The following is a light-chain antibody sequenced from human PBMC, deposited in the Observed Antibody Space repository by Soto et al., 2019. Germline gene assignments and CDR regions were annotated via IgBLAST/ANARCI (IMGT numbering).Light chain of an antibody. CDR1: QSVSSN. J-gene: IGKJ1*01. Sequence: EIVLTQSPATLSLSPGERATLSCRASQSVSSNLAWYQQKPGQAPRLLIYDASNRATGIPARFSGSGSGTDFTLTISSLEPEDFAVYYCQQRSNWPWTFGQGTKVDI. CDR2: DAS. V-gene: IGKV3-11*01. CDR3: QQRSNWPWT.